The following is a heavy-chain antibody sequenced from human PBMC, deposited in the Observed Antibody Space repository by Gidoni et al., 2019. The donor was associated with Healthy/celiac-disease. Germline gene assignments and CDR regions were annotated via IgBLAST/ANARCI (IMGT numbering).Heavy chain of an antibody. CDR3: ARGSPSLWSGYWGYYYYGMDV. D-gene: IGHD3-3*01. J-gene: IGHJ6*02. V-gene: IGHV1-8*01. CDR2: MNPNSGNT. CDR1: GYTFTSYD. Sequence: QVQLVQSGAEVKKPGASVKVSCKASGYTFTSYDINCVRQATGQGLEWMGWMNPNSGNTGYAQKFQGRVTMTRNTSISTAYMELSSLRSEDTAVYYCARGSPSLWSGYWGYYYYGMDVWGQGTTVTVSS.